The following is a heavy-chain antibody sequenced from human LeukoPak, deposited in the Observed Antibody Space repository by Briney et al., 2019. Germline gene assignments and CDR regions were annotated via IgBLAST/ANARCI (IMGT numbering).Heavy chain of an antibody. CDR1: GFSISNYW. Sequence: PGGSLRLSCAASGFSISNYWMNWVRQAPGKGLEWVANIKQDGSEKYYVDSVKGRFTISRDNAKNSLYVQMNSLRVEDTAVYYCVRSHNMDVWGQGTTVTVSS. J-gene: IGHJ6*02. D-gene: IGHD1-1*01. CDR2: IKQDGSEK. V-gene: IGHV3-7*01. CDR3: VRSHNMDV.